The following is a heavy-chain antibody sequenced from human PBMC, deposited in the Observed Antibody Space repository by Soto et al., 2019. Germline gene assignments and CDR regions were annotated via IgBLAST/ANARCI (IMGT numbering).Heavy chain of an antibody. V-gene: IGHV3-74*01. Sequence: GESLKISCAASGFTFSSYWMHWVRQAPGKGLVWVSRINSDGSSTSYADSVKGRFTISRDNAKNTLYLQMNSLRAEDTAVYYCAREVRRMVRGVQTNWFDPWGQGTLVTVSS. CDR1: GFTFSSYW. CDR2: INSDGSST. J-gene: IGHJ5*02. D-gene: IGHD3-10*01. CDR3: AREVRRMVRGVQTNWFDP.